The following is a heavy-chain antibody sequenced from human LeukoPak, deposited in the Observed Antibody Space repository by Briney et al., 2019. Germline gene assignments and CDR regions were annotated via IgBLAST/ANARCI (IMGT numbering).Heavy chain of an antibody. J-gene: IGHJ5*02. D-gene: IGHD5-12*01. Sequence: GESLKISCKGSGYTFHSYWIAWVRQVPGKGLEWMGIIYPGDSDTRYSPSFQGQVTTSADKSIRTAYLQWSSLKASDTAMYYCARRGYSGYWFDPWGQGTLVTVSS. V-gene: IGHV5-51*01. CDR2: IYPGDSDT. CDR3: ARRGYSGYWFDP. CDR1: GYTFHSYW.